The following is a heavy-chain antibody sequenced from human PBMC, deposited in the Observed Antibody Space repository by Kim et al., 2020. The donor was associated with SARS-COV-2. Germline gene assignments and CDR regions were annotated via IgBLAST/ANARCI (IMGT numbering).Heavy chain of an antibody. V-gene: IGHV2-70*01. CDR2: IDWDDDK. CDR1: GFSLSTSGMC. J-gene: IGHJ6*02. D-gene: IGHD5-18*01. Sequence: SGPTLVNPTQTLTLTCTFSGFSLSTSGMCVSWIRQPPGKALEWLALIDWDDDKYYSTSLKTRLTISKDTSKNQVVLTMTNMDPVDTATYYCARIRVDTAMVMGGLCCYPGMDVWGQGTTVTVSS. CDR3: ARIRVDTAMVMGGLCCYPGMDV.